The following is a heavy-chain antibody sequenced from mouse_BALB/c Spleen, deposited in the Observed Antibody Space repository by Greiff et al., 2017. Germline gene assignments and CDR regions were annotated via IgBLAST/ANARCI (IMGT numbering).Heavy chain of an antibody. CDR1: GFTFSDYY. D-gene: IGHD2-12*01. CDR2: ISDGGSYT. V-gene: IGHV5-4*02. Sequence: EVKLMESGGGLVKPGGSLKLSCAASGFTFSDYYMYWVRQTPEKRLEWVATISDGGSYTYYPDSVKGRFTISRDNAKNNLYLQMSSLKSEDTAMYYCASYYRGGYFDVWGAGTTVTVSS. J-gene: IGHJ1*01. CDR3: ASYYRGGYFDV.